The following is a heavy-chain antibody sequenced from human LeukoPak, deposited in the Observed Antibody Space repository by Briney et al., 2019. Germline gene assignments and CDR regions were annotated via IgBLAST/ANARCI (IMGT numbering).Heavy chain of an antibody. CDR1: GCTFSSYG. CDR2: IRYDGSNK. Sequence: GESLRLSCAASGCTFSSYGRHWVRQAPGKGLEWVAFIRYDGSNKYYADSVKGRFTISRDNSKNTLYLQMNSLRAEDTAVYYCAKDPMVRGVIGRYFDYWGQGTLVTVSS. V-gene: IGHV3-30*02. J-gene: IGHJ4*02. D-gene: IGHD3-10*01. CDR3: AKDPMVRGVIGRYFDY.